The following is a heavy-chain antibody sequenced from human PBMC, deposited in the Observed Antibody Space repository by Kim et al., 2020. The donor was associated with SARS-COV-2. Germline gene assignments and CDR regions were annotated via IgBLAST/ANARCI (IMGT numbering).Heavy chain of an antibody. V-gene: IGHV1-69*13. Sequence: SVKVSCKASGGTFHNYAINWVRQVPGQGLEWMGGIIPMFATSDYAEKFQGRVTIAADESTSTVHMELSSLTSDDTAVYYCARGYSSGWYSYGMDVWGQGTTVSVSS. D-gene: IGHD6-19*01. CDR1: GGTFHNYA. J-gene: IGHJ6*02. CDR3: ARGYSSGWYSYGMDV. CDR2: IIPMFATS.